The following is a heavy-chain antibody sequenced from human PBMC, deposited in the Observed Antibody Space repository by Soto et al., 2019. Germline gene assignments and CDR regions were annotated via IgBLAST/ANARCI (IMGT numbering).Heavy chain of an antibody. Sequence: EVQLLESGGALVQPGGSLRLSCAASGFTFSRYAMTWVRQAPGKGLEWISHISGSGGITYYADSVKGRFTTSRDNSKNPIYLQMNSLGVEDTAVYYCPKESYCSNIKCWGDYWFDPWGQGTLVTVSS. CDR1: GFTFSRYA. V-gene: IGHV3-23*01. J-gene: IGHJ5*02. CDR2: ISGSGGIT. CDR3: PKESYCSNIKCWGDYWFDP. D-gene: IGHD2-2*01.